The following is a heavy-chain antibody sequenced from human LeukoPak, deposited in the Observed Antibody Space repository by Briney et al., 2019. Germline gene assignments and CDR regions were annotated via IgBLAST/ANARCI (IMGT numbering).Heavy chain of an antibody. CDR3: ARDSIQRHSSGWPFDC. CDR1: GFTFSTYA. V-gene: IGHV3-66*01. Sequence: PGGSLRPSCAASGFTFSTYAVNWVRQAPGKGLEWVSVIYTSGSTYYADSVKGRFTISRDNSKNTLYLQMNSLRAEDTAVYYCARDSIQRHSSGWPFDCWGQGTLVTVSS. J-gene: IGHJ4*02. D-gene: IGHD6-19*01. CDR2: IYTSGST.